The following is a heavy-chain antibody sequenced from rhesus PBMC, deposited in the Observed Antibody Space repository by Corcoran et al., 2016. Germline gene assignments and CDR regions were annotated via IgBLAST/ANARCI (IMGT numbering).Heavy chain of an antibody. V-gene: IGHV4-80*01. D-gene: IGHD6-25*01. CDR1: GGSFSSYW. CDR2: INGNSGST. CDR3: ARYIATAFGY. Sequence: QVQLQELGPGLVKPSETLSLTCAVSGGSFSSYWWSWIRQPPGKGLEWIGEINGNSGSTTYNPSTKNRFTISKDASKNQLSLKLSSVTAADAAVCYCARYIATAFGYWGQGVLVTVSS. J-gene: IGHJ4*01.